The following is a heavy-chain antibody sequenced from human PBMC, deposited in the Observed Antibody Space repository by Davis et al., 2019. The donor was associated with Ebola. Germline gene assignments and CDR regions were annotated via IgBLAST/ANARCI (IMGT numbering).Heavy chain of an antibody. CDR1: GFTFSSYA. Sequence: GGSLRLSCTASGFTFSSYAMNWVRQAPGKGLEWVSVLSGSGDSTYYADSVKRRFTISRDNSKNTLYLQMNSLRAEDTAVYYCARETDYGMDVWGQGTTVTVSS. V-gene: IGHV3-23*01. CDR2: LSGSGDST. J-gene: IGHJ6*02. CDR3: ARETDYGMDV.